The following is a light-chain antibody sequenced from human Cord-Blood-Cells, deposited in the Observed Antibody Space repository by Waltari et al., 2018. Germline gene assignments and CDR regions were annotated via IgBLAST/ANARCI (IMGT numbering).Light chain of an antibody. CDR3: QQSYSTPWT. V-gene: IGKV1-39*01. J-gene: IGKJ1*01. CDR1: QSISSY. CDR2: AAS. Sequence: DIQMTQYPSSLSASAGDRVTITCRASQSISSYLKWYQQKPGKAPKLLIYAASRLQSGVPSRFSGSGSGTDVTLTISRLQPEDVATYYCQQSYSTPWTFGQGTKVEIK.